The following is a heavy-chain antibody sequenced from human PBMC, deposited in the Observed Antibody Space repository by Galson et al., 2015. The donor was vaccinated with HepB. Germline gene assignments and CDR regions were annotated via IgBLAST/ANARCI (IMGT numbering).Heavy chain of an antibody. CDR1: GFTFSSYW. Sequence: SLRLSCAASGFTFSSYWMNWVRQAPGKGLEWVANINQGGSEKYYVDSVKGRFTISRDNAKNSLYVQMGRLRAEDMAVYYCARNYGGNLIDYWGQGTLVTVSS. CDR3: ARNYGGNLIDY. D-gene: IGHD4-23*01. V-gene: IGHV3-7*01. CDR2: INQGGSEK. J-gene: IGHJ4*02.